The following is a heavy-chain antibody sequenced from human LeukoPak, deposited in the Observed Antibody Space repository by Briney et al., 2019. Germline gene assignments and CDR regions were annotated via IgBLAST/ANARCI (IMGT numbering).Heavy chain of an antibody. V-gene: IGHV5-51*01. CDR2: IYPGDSDT. D-gene: IGHD6-19*01. CDR1: GYSFNTYW. J-gene: IGHJ3*02. Sequence: GESLKISCKASGYSFNTYWIGWVRQMSGKGLEWMGIIYPGDSDTRYSPSFEGQVTTSADKSSSTAYLQWSGLKASDTAIYYCARTLYSSGWYGAFDIWGQGTMVTVSS. CDR3: ARTLYSSGWYGAFDI.